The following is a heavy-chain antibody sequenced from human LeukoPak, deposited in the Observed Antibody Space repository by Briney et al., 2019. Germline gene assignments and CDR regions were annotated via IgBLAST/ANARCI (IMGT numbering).Heavy chain of an antibody. V-gene: IGHV3-74*01. D-gene: IGHD5-12*01. J-gene: IGHJ4*02. CDR2: INSDGSST. CDR1: GFTFSSYW. Sequence: PGGSLRLSCAASGFTFSSYWMHWVRQAPGRGLVWVSRINSDGSSTSYADSVKGRFTISRDNAKSTLYLQMNSLRAEDTAVYYCARGPIKGGYSGYDLDYWGQGTLVTVSS. CDR3: ARGPIKGGYSGYDLDY.